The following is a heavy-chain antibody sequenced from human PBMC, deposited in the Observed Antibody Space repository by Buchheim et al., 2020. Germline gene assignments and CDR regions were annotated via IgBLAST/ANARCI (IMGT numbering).Heavy chain of an antibody. Sequence: ELQLVESGGGLVKPGGSLRLSCAASGFTFSTYSMSWVRQAPGKGLEWVSSITSSSSYIYYADSVKGRFTISRENAKNSMYLQMNSLRADDTAVYYCARDLPGDKYGMDFWGQGTT. CDR3: ARDLPGDKYGMDF. J-gene: IGHJ6*02. CDR1: GFTFSTYS. V-gene: IGHV3-21*01. CDR2: ITSSSSYI.